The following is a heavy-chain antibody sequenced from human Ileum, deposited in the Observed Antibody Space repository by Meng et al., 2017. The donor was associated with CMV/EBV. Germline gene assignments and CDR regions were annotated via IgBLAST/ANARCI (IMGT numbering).Heavy chain of an antibody. CDR2: ISYDANSE. CDR1: GFSFSTYA. D-gene: IGHD2-2*01. J-gene: IGHJ3*02. Sequence: GESLKISCAASGFSFSTYAMDWVRQAPGKGPEWVAVISYDANSESYADSVKGRFTISRDNSKNTLYLWMNSLRVEDTAVYYCARVAYYSSTWINDAFDIWGQGTMVTVSS. V-gene: IGHV3-30-3*01. CDR3: ARVAYYSSTWINDAFDI.